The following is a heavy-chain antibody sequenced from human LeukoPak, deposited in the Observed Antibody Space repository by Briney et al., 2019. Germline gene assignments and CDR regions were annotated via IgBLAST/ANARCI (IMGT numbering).Heavy chain of an antibody. CDR2: FTSMSRTI. CDR1: GFTFSSYA. Sequence: GFLRLSCAASGFTFSSYAMTWVRQAPGKGLEWVSSFTSMSRTIYYADSVKGRFTISRDDAKKSLYLQMNSLRVEDTAIYYCARQSSGIAATDKIDYWGQGTLVTVSS. V-gene: IGHV3-21*01. CDR3: ARQSSGIAATDKIDY. J-gene: IGHJ4*02. D-gene: IGHD6-13*01.